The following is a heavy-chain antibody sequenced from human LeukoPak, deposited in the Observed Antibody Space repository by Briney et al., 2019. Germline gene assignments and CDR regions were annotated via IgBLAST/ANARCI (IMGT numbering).Heavy chain of an antibody. Sequence: ASVKVSCKASGYTFTSYGISWVRQAPGQGLEWMGWISAYNGNTNYAQKLQGRVTMTTDTSTGTAYMELRSLRSDDTAVYYCARDHTGIVATISCDYWGQGTLVTVSS. D-gene: IGHD5-12*01. CDR1: GYTFTSYG. J-gene: IGHJ4*02. CDR3: ARDHTGIVATISCDY. V-gene: IGHV1-18*01. CDR2: ISAYNGNT.